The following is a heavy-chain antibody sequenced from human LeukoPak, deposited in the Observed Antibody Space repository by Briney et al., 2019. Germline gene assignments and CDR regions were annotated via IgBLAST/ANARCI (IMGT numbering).Heavy chain of an antibody. J-gene: IGHJ4*02. CDR3: AHSSGYYYGGGFDY. V-gene: IGHV1-69*13. CDR1: GGTFSSYA. D-gene: IGHD3-22*01. CDR2: IIPIFGTA. Sequence: AASVKVSCKASGGTFSSYAISWVRQAPGQGLEWMGGIIPIFGTANYAQKFQGRVTITADESTSTAYMELSSLRSEDTAVYYCAHSSGYYYGGGFDYWGQGTLVTVSS.